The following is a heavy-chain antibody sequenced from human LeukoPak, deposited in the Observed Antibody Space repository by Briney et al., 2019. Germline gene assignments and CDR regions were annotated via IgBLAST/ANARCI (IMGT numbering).Heavy chain of an antibody. Sequence: PGGSLRLSCAASGFTFSSYSMNWVRQAPGKGLEWVSSISSSSSYIYYADSVKGRFTISRDNAKNSLYLQMNSLRAEDTAVYYCARHYYDSSGYYLYYFDHWGQGTLVTVSS. CDR2: ISSSSSYI. V-gene: IGHV3-21*01. D-gene: IGHD3-22*01. J-gene: IGHJ4*02. CDR1: GFTFSSYS. CDR3: ARHYYDSSGYYLYYFDH.